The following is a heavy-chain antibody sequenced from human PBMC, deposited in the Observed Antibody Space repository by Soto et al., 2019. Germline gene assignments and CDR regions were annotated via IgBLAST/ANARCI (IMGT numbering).Heavy chain of an antibody. D-gene: IGHD2-2*02. V-gene: IGHV4-34*01. CDR1: GGSFSGYY. CDR3: ARGYCSSTSCYIWGSLVRYYYYYYGMDV. J-gene: IGHJ6*02. CDR2: INHSGST. Sequence: QVQLQQWGAGLLKPSETLSLTCAVYGGSFSGYYWSWTRQPPGKGLEWIGEINHSGSTNYNPSLKSRVTISVDTSKNQFSLKLSSVTAADTAVYYCARGYCSSTSCYIWGSLVRYYYYYYGMDVWGQGTTVTVSS.